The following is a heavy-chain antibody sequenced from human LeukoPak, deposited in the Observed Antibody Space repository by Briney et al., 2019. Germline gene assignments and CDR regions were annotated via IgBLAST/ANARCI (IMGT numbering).Heavy chain of an antibody. D-gene: IGHD5-12*01. CDR1: GFTFSSYW. Sequence: RPGGSLRLSCAASGFTFSSYWMHWVRQAPGKGLVWVSRINSDGSITSYADSVKGRFTISRDNAKNTLYLQMNSLRAEDTAVYYCAREVLTQAVYSGYNAFEIWGQGTMVTVSS. CDR2: INSDGSIT. V-gene: IGHV3-74*01. CDR3: AREVLTQAVYSGYNAFEI. J-gene: IGHJ3*02.